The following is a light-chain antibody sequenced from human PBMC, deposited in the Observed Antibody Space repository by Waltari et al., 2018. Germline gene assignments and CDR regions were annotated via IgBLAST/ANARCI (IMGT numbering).Light chain of an antibody. CDR2: GKN. CDR3: NSRDSSGNLWV. Sequence: SSELTQDPAVSVALGQTVRITCQGDSRRGYYASWYQQKPGQAPVLVIYGKNNRPSGIPDRFSGSSSGNTASLTITGAQAEDEADYYCNSRDSSGNLWVFGGGTKLTVL. J-gene: IGLJ3*02. V-gene: IGLV3-19*01. CDR1: SRRGYY.